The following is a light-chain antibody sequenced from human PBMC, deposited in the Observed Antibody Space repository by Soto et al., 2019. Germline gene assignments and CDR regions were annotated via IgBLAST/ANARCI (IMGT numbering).Light chain of an antibody. CDR2: DVS. Sequence: QSALTQPASVSGSPGQSITISCTGTSSDVGGYNYVSWYQQHPGKAPKFMIYDVSNRPSGVSNRFSGSKSGNTASLTISGLQAEDEADYYSTSYTTSNTRQHVFRTGTNVHVL. V-gene: IGLV2-14*01. J-gene: IGLJ1*01. CDR3: TSYTTSNTRQHV. CDR1: SSDVGGYNY.